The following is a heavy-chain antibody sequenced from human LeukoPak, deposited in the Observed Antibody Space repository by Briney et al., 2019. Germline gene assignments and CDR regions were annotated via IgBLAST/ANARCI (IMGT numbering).Heavy chain of an antibody. V-gene: IGHV4-59*12. CDR3: ARYSAIVGATRLLSWYFDL. CDR1: GGSISSYY. J-gene: IGHJ2*01. Sequence: SETLSLTCTVSGGSISSYYWSWIRRPPGKGLEWIGYIYYSGSTNYNPSLKSRVTISVDTSKNQFSLKLSSVTAADTAVYYCARYSAIVGATRLLSWYFDLWGRGTLVTVSS. D-gene: IGHD1-26*01. CDR2: IYYSGST.